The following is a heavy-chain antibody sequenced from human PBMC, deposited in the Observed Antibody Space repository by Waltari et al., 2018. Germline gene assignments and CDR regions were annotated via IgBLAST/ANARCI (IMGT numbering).Heavy chain of an antibody. Sequence: QLMQSGAEVKKPGASVRLSCKTSGYTFTDYFMHWGRQAPGPGLEWFAIINPTADTAASAKKFQGRVTRTRETATSTVDMDRRKLRSDDTAVYYGARGGIQGGFDVWGQGTMVTVFS. CDR2: INPTADTA. CDR3: ARGGIQGGFDV. CDR1: GYTFTDYF. D-gene: IGHD1-20*01. J-gene: IGHJ3*01. V-gene: IGHV1-46*01.